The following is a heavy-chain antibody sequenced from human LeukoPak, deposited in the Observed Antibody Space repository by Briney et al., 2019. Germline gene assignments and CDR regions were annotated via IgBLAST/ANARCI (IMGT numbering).Heavy chain of an antibody. D-gene: IGHD3-3*01. Sequence: GGSLRLSCAASGFGFDDYAMHWVRQVPGKGLEWVSLISGDSLSTNYTDSVKGRFTISRDNSKNSLYLHMNSLRNEDTALYYCAKGHFGAGHYWGQGTLVTVSS. J-gene: IGHJ4*02. CDR3: AKGHFGAGHY. CDR1: GFGFDDYA. CDR2: ISGDSLST. V-gene: IGHV3-43*02.